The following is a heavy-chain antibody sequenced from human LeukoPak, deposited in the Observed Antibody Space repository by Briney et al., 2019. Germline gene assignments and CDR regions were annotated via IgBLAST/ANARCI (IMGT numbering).Heavy chain of an antibody. D-gene: IGHD3-16*01. Sequence: GGSLRLSCAASGFTFSSIWMSWVRQAPGKGLEWVANIKQDGSEKYYVDSVKGRFTISRDNAKISLYLQMNSLRAEDTAVYYCASWVGGGRYFDYWGQGTLVTVSS. CDR3: ASWVGGGRYFDY. J-gene: IGHJ4*02. CDR2: IKQDGSEK. CDR1: GFTFSSIW. V-gene: IGHV3-7*03.